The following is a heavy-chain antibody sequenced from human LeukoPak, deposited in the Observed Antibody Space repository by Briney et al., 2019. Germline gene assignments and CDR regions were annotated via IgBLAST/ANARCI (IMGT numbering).Heavy chain of an antibody. D-gene: IGHD5-18*01. CDR2: ISTDNGNT. CDR1: NYGFTSYG. V-gene: IGHV1-18*01. Sequence: ASVKVSCKASNYGFTSYGFSWVRQAPGQGLGWLGWISTDNGNTDYAQKFQGRVTMITDTSTRTADMELRSLRSDDTAVYYCARPGYSLWGDAFDIWGQGTMVTVSS. J-gene: IGHJ3*02. CDR3: ARPGYSLWGDAFDI.